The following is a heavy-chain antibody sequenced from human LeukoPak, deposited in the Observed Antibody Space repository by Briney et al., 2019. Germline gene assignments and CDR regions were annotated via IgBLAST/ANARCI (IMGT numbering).Heavy chain of an antibody. CDR1: GYSFISYE. V-gene: IGHV1-2*02. CDR2: INPNSGGT. Sequence: ASVKVSCEASGYSFISYEINWVRQATGQGLEWMGWINPNSGGTNYAQKFQGRVTMTRDTSISTAYMELSRLRSDDMAVYYCARDKGDYDILTGYRGLPTFDPWGQGTLVTVSS. J-gene: IGHJ5*02. CDR3: ARDKGDYDILTGYRGLPTFDP. D-gene: IGHD3-9*01.